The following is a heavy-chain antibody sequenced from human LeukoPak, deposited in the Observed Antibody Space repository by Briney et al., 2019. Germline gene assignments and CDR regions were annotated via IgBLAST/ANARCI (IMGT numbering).Heavy chain of an antibody. D-gene: IGHD3-10*01. CDR1: GGSFSSYY. Sequence: SETLSLSCAVYGGSFSSYYWSWVRQPPGSGLEWIGEINHSGSTNYNPSLKSRVTVSIDKSKNQFSLKLSSLTAADTATYFCARHGLGRGVYITRQYNYYMDVWGTGTTVIVSS. V-gene: IGHV4-34*01. J-gene: IGHJ6*04. CDR3: ARHGLGRGVYITRQYNYYMDV. CDR2: INHSGST.